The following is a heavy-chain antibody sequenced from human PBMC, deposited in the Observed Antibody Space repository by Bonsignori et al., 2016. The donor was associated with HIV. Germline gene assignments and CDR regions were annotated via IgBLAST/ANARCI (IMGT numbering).Heavy chain of an antibody. Sequence: WVRQAPGQGLEWMGWINPNSGGTNYAQKFQGRVTMTRDTSISTAYMELSRLRSDDTAVYYCAKALGYCSSTSCYMAYYYYSGRLGQRDPGHRLL. CDR3: AKALGYCSSTSCYMAYYYYSGR. CDR2: INPNSGGT. D-gene: IGHD2-2*02. V-gene: IGHV1-2*02. J-gene: IGHJ6*03.